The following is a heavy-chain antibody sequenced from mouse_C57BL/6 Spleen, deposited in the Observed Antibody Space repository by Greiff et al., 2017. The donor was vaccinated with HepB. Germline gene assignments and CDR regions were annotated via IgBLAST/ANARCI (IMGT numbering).Heavy chain of an antibody. CDR3: ARTQDYGGFAY. V-gene: IGHV1-72*01. D-gene: IGHD2-4*01. J-gene: IGHJ3*01. CDR1: GFTFTSYW. Sequence: QVQLKQPGAELVKPGASVKLSCTASGFTFTSYWMHWVKQRPGRGLEWIGRIDPNSGGTKYNEKFKSKATLTVDKPTSTAYLQLSSLTSEDAAVYYCARTQDYGGFAYWGQGTLLTVSA. CDR2: IDPNSGGT.